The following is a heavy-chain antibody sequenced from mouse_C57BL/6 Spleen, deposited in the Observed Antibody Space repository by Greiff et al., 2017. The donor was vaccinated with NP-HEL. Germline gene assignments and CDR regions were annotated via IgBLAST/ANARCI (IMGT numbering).Heavy chain of an antibody. J-gene: IGHJ3*01. CDR3: TKHSSGYPWFAY. D-gene: IGHD3-2*02. Sequence: VQLQQSGAELVRPGASVKLSCTASGFNIKDDYMHWVKQRPEQGLEWIGWIDPENGDTEYASKFQGKATITADTSSNTAYLQLSSLTSEDTAVYYCTKHSSGYPWFAYWGQGTLVTVSA. CDR2: IDPENGDT. CDR1: GFNIKDDY. V-gene: IGHV14-4*01.